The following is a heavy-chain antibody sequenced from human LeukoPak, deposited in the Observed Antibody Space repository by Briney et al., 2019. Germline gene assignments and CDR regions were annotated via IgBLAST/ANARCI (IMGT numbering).Heavy chain of an antibody. Sequence: SVEVSCKASGGTYSSCAISWVRQAPGQGLEWMGGIIPIFGTANYAQKFQGRVTITADKSTSTAYMELSSLRSEDTAVYYCARDRVGYSYGPFDYWGQGTLVTVSS. CDR3: ARDRVGYSYGPFDY. CDR2: IIPIFGTA. D-gene: IGHD5-18*01. CDR1: GGTYSSCA. V-gene: IGHV1-69*06. J-gene: IGHJ4*02.